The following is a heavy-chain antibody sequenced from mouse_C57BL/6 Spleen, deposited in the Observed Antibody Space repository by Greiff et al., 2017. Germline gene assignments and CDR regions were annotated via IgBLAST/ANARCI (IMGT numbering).Heavy chain of an antibody. J-gene: IGHJ4*01. CDR1: GYTFTSYW. CDR2: IYPGSGST. CDR3: ARWDYDVYAMDY. V-gene: IGHV1-55*01. Sequence: VKLKQPGAELVKPGASVKMSCKASGYTFTSYWITWVKQRPGQGLEWIGDIYPGSGSTNYNEKFKSKATLTVDTSSSTAYMQLSSLTSEDSAVYYCARWDYDVYAMDYWGQGTSVTVSS. D-gene: IGHD2-4*01.